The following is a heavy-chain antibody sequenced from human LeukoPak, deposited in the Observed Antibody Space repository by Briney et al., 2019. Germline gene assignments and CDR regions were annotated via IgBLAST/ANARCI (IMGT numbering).Heavy chain of an antibody. CDR2: INPSGGST. CDR3: ARDRPTSSSSRDLDY. Sequence: GASVKVSCKASGYAFTSYYMHWVRQAPGQGLEWMGIINPSGGSTSYAQKFQGRVTMTRDTSTSTVYMELSSLRSEDTAVYYCARDRPTSSSSRDLDYWGQGTLVTVSS. D-gene: IGHD6-13*01. V-gene: IGHV1-46*01. J-gene: IGHJ4*02. CDR1: GYAFTSYY.